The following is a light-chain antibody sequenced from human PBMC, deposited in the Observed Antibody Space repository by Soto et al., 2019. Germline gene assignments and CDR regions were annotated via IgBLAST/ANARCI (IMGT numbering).Light chain of an antibody. J-gene: IGLJ1*01. CDR1: STDIAYYNY. CDR3: CSSAPESTYV. Sequence: QSALTQPASVSGSPGQSITITCTGSSTDIAYYNYVSWYQQHPGKAPKLMIYEVSSRPSGVSSRFSGSKFGNTASLTISGLQADDEADYFCCSSAPESTYVFGSGTKLTVL. V-gene: IGLV2-14*01. CDR2: EVS.